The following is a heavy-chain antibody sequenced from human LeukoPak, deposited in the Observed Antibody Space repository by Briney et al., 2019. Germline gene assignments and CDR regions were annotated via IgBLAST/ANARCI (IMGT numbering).Heavy chain of an antibody. V-gene: IGHV3-23*01. CDR3: AKDSPVCTY. D-gene: IGHD2-8*01. Sequence: GGSLRLSCTASGFTISSYGMSWVRQAPGKGLEWVSAINGGAESTYYADSVKGRFTISRDSSKNTLYLQMDSLRAEDTAIYYCAKDSPVCTYWGQGTLVTVSS. J-gene: IGHJ4*02. CDR1: GFTISSYG. CDR2: INGGAEST.